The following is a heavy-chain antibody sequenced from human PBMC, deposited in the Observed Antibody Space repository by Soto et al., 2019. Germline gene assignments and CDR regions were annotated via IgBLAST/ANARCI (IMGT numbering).Heavy chain of an antibody. CDR1: GYTFTSYA. J-gene: IGHJ6*02. Sequence: ASVKVSCKASGYTFTSYAMHWVRQAPGQRLEWMGWINAGNGNTKYSQKFQGRVTITRDTSASTAYMELSSLRSEDTAVYYCARDSLYYDILHYYGMDVWAQGTTVTVSS. D-gene: IGHD3-9*01. CDR2: INAGNGNT. CDR3: ARDSLYYDILHYYGMDV. V-gene: IGHV1-3*01.